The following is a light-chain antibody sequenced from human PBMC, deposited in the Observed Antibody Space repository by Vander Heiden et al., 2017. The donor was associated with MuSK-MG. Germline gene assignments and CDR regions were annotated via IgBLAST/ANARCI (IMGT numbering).Light chain of an antibody. CDR1: SSDVGAYNY. CDR2: EVS. V-gene: IGLV2-14*03. CDR3: TSYSENSPDG. Sequence: QSALTQPASVSGSPGQSITISCTGTSSDVGAYNYVSWYQQHPGKAPKRRMSEVSNRPSGVSVRCSGSKSGNTESLTISGLQAEDEADYDCTSYSENSPDGLGGGTRVTV. J-gene: IGLJ3*02.